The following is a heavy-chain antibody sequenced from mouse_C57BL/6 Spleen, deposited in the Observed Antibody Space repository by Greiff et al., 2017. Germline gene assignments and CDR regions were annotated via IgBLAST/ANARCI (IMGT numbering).Heavy chain of an antibody. CDR1: GYTFTSYW. J-gene: IGHJ4*01. CDR2: IDPSDSAT. Sequence: QVQLQQPGAELVRPGSSVKLSCKASGYTFTSYWMHWVKQRPIQGLEWIGNIDPSDSATHYNQKFKDKATLTADKSSSTAYMQLSSLTSGVSAVEYGARGGSSSPYAMDYWGQGTSVTVSS. CDR3: ARGGSSSPYAMDY. V-gene: IGHV1-52*01. D-gene: IGHD1-3*01.